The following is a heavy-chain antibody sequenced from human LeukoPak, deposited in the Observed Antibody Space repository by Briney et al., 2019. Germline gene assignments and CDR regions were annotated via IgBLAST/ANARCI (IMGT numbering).Heavy chain of an antibody. CDR1: GFTFSSYE. D-gene: IGHD2-2*01. CDR2: ISGSGGST. CDR3: AKSDVPAADH. Sequence: PGGSLRLSCAASGFTFSSYEMNWVRQAPGKGLEWVSAISGSGGSTYYADSVKGRFTISRDDSKNTLYLQMNSLRAEDTAVYYCAKSDVPAADHWGQGTLVTVSS. J-gene: IGHJ4*02. V-gene: IGHV3-23*01.